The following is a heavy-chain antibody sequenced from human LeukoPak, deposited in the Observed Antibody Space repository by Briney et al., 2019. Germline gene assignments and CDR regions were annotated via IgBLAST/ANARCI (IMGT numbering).Heavy chain of an antibody. CDR3: ARRFHCSGGSCYWPDAFDI. V-gene: IGHV7-4-1*02. D-gene: IGHD2-15*01. Sequence: ASVKVSCKASGYTFTSYAMNWVRQAPGQGLEWMGWINTNTGNPTYAQGFTGRFVFSLDTSVSTAYLQISSLKAEDTAVYYCARRFHCSGGSCYWPDAFDIRGQGTMVTVSS. J-gene: IGHJ3*02. CDR2: INTNTGNP. CDR1: GYTFTSYA.